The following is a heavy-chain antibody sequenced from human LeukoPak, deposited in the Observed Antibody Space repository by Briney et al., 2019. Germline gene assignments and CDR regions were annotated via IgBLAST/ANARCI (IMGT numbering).Heavy chain of an antibody. V-gene: IGHV3-30*02. CDR3: AAMITYYFDY. D-gene: IGHD5-18*01. CDR1: GFSFSDYG. J-gene: IGHJ4*02. CDR2: IRYDGSNE. Sequence: QPGGSLRLSCAASGFSFSDYGMHWVRQAPGKGLEWVAFIRYDGSNEHYADSVKGRFTISRDTSKNTLFLQMNSLRAEDTAVYYCAAMITYYFDYWGQGALVTVSS.